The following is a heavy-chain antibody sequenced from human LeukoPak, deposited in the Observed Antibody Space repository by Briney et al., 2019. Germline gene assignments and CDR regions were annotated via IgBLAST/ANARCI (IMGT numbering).Heavy chain of an antibody. CDR2: IYYSGST. V-gene: IGHV4-39*01. CDR3: ARARGGIVVVAHFDY. CDR1: GGSISSSSYY. Sequence: SETLSLTCTVSGGSISSSSYYWGWIRQPPGKGLEWIGSIYYSGSTYYNPSLKSRVTISVDTSKNQFSLKLSSVTAADTAVYYSARARGGIVVVAHFDYWGQGTLVTVSS. D-gene: IGHD2-15*01. J-gene: IGHJ4*02.